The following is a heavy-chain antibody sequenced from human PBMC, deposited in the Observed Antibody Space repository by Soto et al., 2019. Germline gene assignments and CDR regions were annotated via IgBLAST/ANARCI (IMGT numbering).Heavy chain of an antibody. CDR2: MNVNTDST. D-gene: IGHD3-3*01. CDR3: AREVVEVASIRLDP. Sequence: QVQLVQSGAEVRTPGSSLTVSCKAIGFAFTTNDIHWVRQAPGQRLEWMGWMNVNTDSTDSAEEFVGSLLMTWNTSIRTAYLELTGLTSTDTAVYYCAREVVEVASIRLDPWGQGTHVTVS. CDR1: GFAFTTND. V-gene: IGHV1-8*02. J-gene: IGHJ5*02.